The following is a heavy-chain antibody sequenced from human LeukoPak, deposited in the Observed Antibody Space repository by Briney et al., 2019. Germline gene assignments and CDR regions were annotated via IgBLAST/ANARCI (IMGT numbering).Heavy chain of an antibody. CDR1: GYTFTGYY. V-gene: IGHV1-2*02. D-gene: IGHD4-17*01. J-gene: IGHJ5*02. Sequence: ASVKVSCMASGYTFTGYYMHWVRQAPGQGLEWMGWIYPNSGGTNFAQNFQGRVTMTMDTSVSTAYMELSRLRSDDTAVYYCARGNDYGMMYNWFDPWGQGTLVTVSS. CDR2: IYPNSGGT. CDR3: ARGNDYGMMYNWFDP.